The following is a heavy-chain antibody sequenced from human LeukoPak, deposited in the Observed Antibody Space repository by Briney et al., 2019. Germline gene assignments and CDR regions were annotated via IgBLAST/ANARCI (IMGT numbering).Heavy chain of an antibody. CDR3: AREMSSSSGFDY. CDR2: ISSSSSYI. CDR1: GFTFSSYS. Sequence: PGGSLRLSCAASGFTFSSYSMNWVRQAPGKGPERISSISSSSSYIYYADSVKGRFTISRDNAKNSLYLQMNSLRAEDTAVYYCAREMSSSSGFDYWGQGTLVTVSS. D-gene: IGHD6-6*01. J-gene: IGHJ4*02. V-gene: IGHV3-21*01.